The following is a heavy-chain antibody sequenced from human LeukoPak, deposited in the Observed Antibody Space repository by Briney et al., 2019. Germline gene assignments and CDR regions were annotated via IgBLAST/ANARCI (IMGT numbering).Heavy chain of an antibody. CDR2: IWYDGSNK. D-gene: IGHD3-10*01. Sequence: GRSLRLSCAASGFTFSSYGMHWVRQAPGKGLEWVAVIWYDGSNKYYADSVKGRFTISRDNSKNTLCLQMSSLRAEHTAVYYCAAGVARPYYFDYWGQGTLVTVSS. J-gene: IGHJ4*02. CDR3: AAGVARPYYFDY. CDR1: GFTFSSYG. V-gene: IGHV3-33*01.